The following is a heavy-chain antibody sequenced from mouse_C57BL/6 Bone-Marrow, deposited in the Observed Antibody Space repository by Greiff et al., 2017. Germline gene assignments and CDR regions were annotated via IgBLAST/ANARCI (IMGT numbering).Heavy chain of an antibody. J-gene: IGHJ2*01. CDR1: GYTFTSYG. V-gene: IGHV1-81*01. CDR2: IYPRSGIT. D-gene: IGHD2-12*01. CDR3: ARSPLLLYYFDY. Sequence: VQLQQSGAELARPGASVKLSCKASGYTFTSYGISWVKQRTGQGLEWIGEIYPRSGITYYNEKFKGKATLTADKSSSTAYMELRSLTSEDSAVYFCARSPLLLYYFDYWGQGTTLTVSS.